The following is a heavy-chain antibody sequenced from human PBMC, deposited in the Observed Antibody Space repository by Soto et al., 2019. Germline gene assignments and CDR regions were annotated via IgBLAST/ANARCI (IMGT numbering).Heavy chain of an antibody. D-gene: IGHD2-8*02. Sequence: TLSLTCTVSGGSISSGGYYWSWIRQHPGKGLEWIGYIYYSGSTYYNPSLKSRVTISVDTFKNQFSLKLSSVTAAYTAVYYCARDVLHDLRGFDPWGQGTLVTVSS. CDR2: IYYSGST. V-gene: IGHV4-31*03. CDR3: ARDVLHDLRGFDP. CDR1: GGSISSGGYY. J-gene: IGHJ5*02.